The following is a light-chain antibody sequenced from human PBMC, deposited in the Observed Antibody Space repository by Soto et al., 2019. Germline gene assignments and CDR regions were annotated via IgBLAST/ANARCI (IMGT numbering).Light chain of an antibody. J-gene: IGKJ4*01. CDR1: QTVSRYY. Sequence: VLTQSPASLYLSPGGRAILSCRASQTVSRYYVAWYQKKHGQPPRLLIYGASTRATGVPDRFSGSGSGADFTLTIRSLQPEDFGVYYCQQALTFGGGTTVE. CDR2: GAS. CDR3: QQALT. V-gene: IGKV3D-7*01.